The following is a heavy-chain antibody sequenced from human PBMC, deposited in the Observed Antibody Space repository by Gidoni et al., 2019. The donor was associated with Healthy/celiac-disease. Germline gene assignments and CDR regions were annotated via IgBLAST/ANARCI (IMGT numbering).Heavy chain of an antibody. V-gene: IGHV4-34*01. J-gene: IGHJ6*02. Sequence: QVQLQQWGAGLLKPSETLSLTCAVYGGSFSGYYWSWIRQPPGKGLEWIGEINHSGSTNYNPSLKSRVTISVDTSKNQFSLKLSSVTAADTAVYYCARGRIAVAGPYYYYYYGMDVWGQGTTVTVSS. CDR1: GGSFSGYY. CDR2: INHSGST. CDR3: ARGRIAVAGPYYYYYYGMDV. D-gene: IGHD6-19*01.